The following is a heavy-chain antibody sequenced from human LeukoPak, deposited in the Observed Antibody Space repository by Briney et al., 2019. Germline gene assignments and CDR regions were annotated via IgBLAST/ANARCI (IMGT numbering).Heavy chain of an antibody. Sequence: PSETLSLTCTVSGGSISSSSYYWGWIRQPPGKGLEWIGSIYYSGSTYYNPSLKSRVTIPVDTSKNQFSLKLSSVTAADTAVYYCARQGRWLQSLGLDYWGQGTLVTVSS. CDR3: ARQGRWLQSLGLDY. J-gene: IGHJ4*02. CDR2: IYYSGST. D-gene: IGHD5-24*01. CDR1: GGSISSSSYY. V-gene: IGHV4-39*01.